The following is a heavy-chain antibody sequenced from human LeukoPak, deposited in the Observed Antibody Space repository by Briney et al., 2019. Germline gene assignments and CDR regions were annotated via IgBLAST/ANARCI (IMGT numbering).Heavy chain of an antibody. CDR3: AKGGNYGGDYFDY. J-gene: IGHJ4*02. D-gene: IGHD4-23*01. Sequence: GGSLRLSCAASGFTFGSYAMSWVRQAPGKGLEWVSTISGSGGSTYCADSVKGRFTISRDNSKNTVYLQGNSLRAEDTAVYYCAKGGNYGGDYFDYWSQGTLVTVSS. CDR1: GFTFGSYA. V-gene: IGHV3-23*01. CDR2: ISGSGGST.